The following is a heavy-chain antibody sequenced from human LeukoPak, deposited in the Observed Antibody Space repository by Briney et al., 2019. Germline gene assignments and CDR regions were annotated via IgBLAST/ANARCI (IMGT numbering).Heavy chain of an antibody. V-gene: IGHV4-59*01. D-gene: IGHD3-22*01. J-gene: IGHJ3*02. Sequence: TSETLSLTCTASGGSISCYYWTWIRQPPGKGLEWIGYIYYSGSTNYNPSLKSRVTISVDTSKNQFSLKLSSVTAADTAVYYCAREGWYYYDSSAENAFDIWGQGTMVTASS. CDR3: AREGWYYYDSSAENAFDI. CDR2: IYYSGST. CDR1: GGSISCYY.